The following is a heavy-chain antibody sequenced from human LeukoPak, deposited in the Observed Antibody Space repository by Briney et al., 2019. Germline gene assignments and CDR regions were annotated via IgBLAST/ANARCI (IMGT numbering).Heavy chain of an antibody. V-gene: IGHV3-9*01. J-gene: IGHJ4*02. CDR1: GFTVDDYA. Sequence: ALRLSCAASGFTVDDYAMHWVRQAPGKGLEWVSGISWNSGSIGYADSVKGRFTIPRDNAENSLYLQMNSLRAKDTALYYCAKDIGQLLYVFDYWGQGTLVTVSS. CDR3: AKDIGQLLYVFDY. CDR2: ISWNSGSI. D-gene: IGHD2-2*02.